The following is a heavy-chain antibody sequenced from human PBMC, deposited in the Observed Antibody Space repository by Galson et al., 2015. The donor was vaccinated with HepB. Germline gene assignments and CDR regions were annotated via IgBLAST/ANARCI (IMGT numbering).Heavy chain of an antibody. J-gene: IGHJ6*02. D-gene: IGHD1-7*01. Sequence: QSGAEVKKPGESLKISCKGSGFSFASYWIGWVRQMPGKGLEWMGLIYPGDSDTRYSPSFQGQVTISADKSINTAYLQWSSLRASDTAIYYCARHSQTTASLDYYFFYSMDVWGQGTTVTVSS. CDR1: GFSFASYW. CDR2: IYPGDSDT. V-gene: IGHV5-51*01. CDR3: ARHSQTTASLDYYFFYSMDV.